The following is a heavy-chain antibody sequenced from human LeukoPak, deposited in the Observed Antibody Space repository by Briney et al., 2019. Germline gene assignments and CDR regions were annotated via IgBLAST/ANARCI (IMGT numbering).Heavy chain of an antibody. D-gene: IGHD1-26*01. J-gene: IGHJ4*02. CDR1: GYTFISYY. CDR2: INPRDGST. Sequence: ASVKVSCKASGYTFISYYMHWVRQAPGQGLEWLAIINPRDGSTTYAQDFQARVTMTRDTSTSTVYMELSSLRSEDTAVYFCARGPFSGSSYHPNYFDYWGQGTLVTVSS. CDR3: ARGPFSGSSYHPNYFDY. V-gene: IGHV1-46*01.